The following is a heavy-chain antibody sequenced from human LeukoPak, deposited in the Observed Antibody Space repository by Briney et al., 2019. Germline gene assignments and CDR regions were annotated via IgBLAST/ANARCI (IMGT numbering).Heavy chain of an antibody. V-gene: IGHV3-64*01. CDR2: ISSNGGST. Sequence: GGSLRLSCAASGFTFTSYAMHWVRQAPGKGLEYVSAISSNGGSTYYAHSVKGRFTISRDNSKNTPYLQMGSLRAEDMAVYYCAREHSGGAFDIWGQGTMVTVS. J-gene: IGHJ3*02. CDR1: GFTFTSYA. CDR3: AREHSGGAFDI. D-gene: IGHD1-26*01.